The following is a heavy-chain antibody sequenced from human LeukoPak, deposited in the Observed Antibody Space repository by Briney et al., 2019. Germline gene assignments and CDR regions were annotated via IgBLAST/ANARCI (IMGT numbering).Heavy chain of an antibody. Sequence: GGSLRLSCAASGFTFSSYWMSWVRQAPGKGLEWVANIKQDGSEKYYVDSVKGRFTIFRDNAKNSLYLQMNSLRAEDTAVYYCARGLLWFGESGKVDYWGQGTLVTVSS. J-gene: IGHJ4*02. CDR3: ARGLLWFGESGKVDY. V-gene: IGHV3-7*01. CDR1: GFTFSSYW. D-gene: IGHD3-10*01. CDR2: IKQDGSEK.